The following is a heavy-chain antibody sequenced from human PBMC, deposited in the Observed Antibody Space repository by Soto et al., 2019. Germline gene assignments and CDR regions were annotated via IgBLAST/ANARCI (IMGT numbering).Heavy chain of an antibody. CDR2: IYPGDSDT. V-gene: IGHV5-51*01. CDR3: ARMKSRFDELSDSSGMDV. Sequence: GESLKISCKGSGYSFTSYWIGWVRQMPGKGLEWMGIIYPGDSDTRYSPSFQGQVTISADKSISTAYLQWSSLKASDTAMYYCARMKSRFDELSDSSGMDVWGQGTRSPSP. CDR1: GYSFTSYW. J-gene: IGHJ6*02. D-gene: IGHD3-9*01.